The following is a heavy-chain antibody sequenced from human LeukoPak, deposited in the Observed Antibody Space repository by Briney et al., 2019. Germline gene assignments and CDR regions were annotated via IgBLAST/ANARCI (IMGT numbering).Heavy chain of an antibody. CDR3: ARGGGYSGYDEMGSEHGY. J-gene: IGHJ4*02. CDR2: MNPNSGNT. Sequence: ASVKVSCKASGYTFTSYDINWVRQATGQGLEWMGWMNPNSGNTGYAQKLQGRATMTRNTSISTAYMELSSLRSEDTAVYYCARGGGYSGYDEMGSEHGYWGQGTLVTASS. CDR1: GYTFTSYD. D-gene: IGHD5-12*01. V-gene: IGHV1-8*01.